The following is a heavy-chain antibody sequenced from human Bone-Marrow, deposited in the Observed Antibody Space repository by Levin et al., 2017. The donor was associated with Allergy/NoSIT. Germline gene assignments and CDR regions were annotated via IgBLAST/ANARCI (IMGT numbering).Heavy chain of an antibody. CDR1: GFTFSSYE. V-gene: IGHV3-48*03. Sequence: GGSLRLSCAASGFTFSSYEMNWVRQAPGKGLEWVSYISSSGSTIYYADSVKGRFTISRDNAKNSLYLQMNSLRAEDTAVYYCARDRLYEKLRYYYYYYMDVWGKGTTVTVSS. J-gene: IGHJ6*03. D-gene: IGHD2-2*02. CDR2: ISSSGSTI. CDR3: ARDRLYEKLRYYYYYYMDV.